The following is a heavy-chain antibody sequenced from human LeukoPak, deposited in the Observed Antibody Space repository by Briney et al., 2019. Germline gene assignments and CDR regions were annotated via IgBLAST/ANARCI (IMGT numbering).Heavy chain of an antibody. Sequence: PSQTLSLTCTVSGGSISSGGYYWSWIRQHPGKGLEWIGYIYYSGSTYYNPSLKSRVTISVDTSKNQFSLKLSSVTAADTAVYYCARGRGGYSNYVWSAFDIWGQGTMVTVSS. D-gene: IGHD4-11*01. CDR3: ARGRGGYSNYVWSAFDI. CDR1: GGSISSGGYY. J-gene: IGHJ3*02. V-gene: IGHV4-31*03. CDR2: IYYSGST.